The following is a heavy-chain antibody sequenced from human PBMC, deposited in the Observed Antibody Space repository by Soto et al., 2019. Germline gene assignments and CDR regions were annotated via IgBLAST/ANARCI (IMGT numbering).Heavy chain of an antibody. J-gene: IGHJ4*02. CDR1: GFTLSNYW. CDR3: GRAYDYSHH. D-gene: IGHD4-4*01. Sequence: GGSLRLSCAASGFTLSNYWMSWVRQAPGKGLEWVANIKRDGTEKNYVDSVKGRFTIYRDNAKNSLYLQMNSLRAEDTAVYHCGRAYDYSHHWGLGTLVTVSS. CDR2: IKRDGTEK. V-gene: IGHV3-7*01.